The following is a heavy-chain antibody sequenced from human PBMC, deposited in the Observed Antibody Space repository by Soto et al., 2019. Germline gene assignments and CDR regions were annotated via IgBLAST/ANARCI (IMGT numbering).Heavy chain of an antibody. J-gene: IGHJ3*01. D-gene: IGHD3-10*01. V-gene: IGHV4-59*01. CDR3: ARVWGGAFDF. Sequence: ETLSLTCTVSGGSISSYYWSWIRQPPGKGLEWIGYIYYSGSTNYNPSLKSRVTISVDTSKNQFSLKLSSVTAADTAVYYCARVWGGAFDFWGQGTMVTVSS. CDR1: GGSISSYY. CDR2: IYYSGST.